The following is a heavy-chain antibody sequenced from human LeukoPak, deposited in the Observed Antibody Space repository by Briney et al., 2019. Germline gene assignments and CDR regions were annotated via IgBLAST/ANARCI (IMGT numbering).Heavy chain of an antibody. D-gene: IGHD4-11*01. Sequence: GGSLRLSCAASGFTFSSYWMSWVRQAPGKGLEWVSSISSSSSYIYYADSVKGRFTISRDNAKNSLYLQMNSLRAEDTAVYYCARDYSNYLFLDYWGQGTLVTVSS. CDR3: ARDYSNYLFLDY. J-gene: IGHJ4*02. CDR2: ISSSSSYI. V-gene: IGHV3-21*01. CDR1: GFTFSSYW.